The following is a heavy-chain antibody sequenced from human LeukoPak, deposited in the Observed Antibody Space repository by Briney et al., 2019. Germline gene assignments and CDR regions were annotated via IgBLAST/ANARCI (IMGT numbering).Heavy chain of an antibody. J-gene: IGHJ4*02. CDR3: VKPYYFSSGSLH. Sequence: PGGSLRLSCAATGFTFSIYWMSWVRQAPGKGLEWVATIEQDGSETYYMDSVKGRFIISRDNAKNSVHLQMNSLRAEDTAVYYCVKPYYFSSGSLHWGQGTLVTVSS. D-gene: IGHD3-10*01. V-gene: IGHV3-7*01. CDR2: IEQDGSET. CDR1: GFTFSIYW.